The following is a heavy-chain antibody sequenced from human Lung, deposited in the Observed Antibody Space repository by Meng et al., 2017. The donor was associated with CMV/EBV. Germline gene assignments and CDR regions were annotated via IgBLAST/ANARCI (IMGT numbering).Heavy chain of an antibody. CDR2: ISTYNDNT. CDR3: ARVSGHLITMILYYFDS. J-gene: IGHJ4*01. CDR1: GYTFTSYG. Sequence: ASVKVSCKASGYTFTSYGISWVRQAPGQGLEWMGWISTYNDNTNYAQKLQDRVTMTTDTSTSTAYMELRSLRSDDTAVYYCARVSGHLITMILYYFDSWGHGTLVTVSS. D-gene: IGHD3-22*01. V-gene: IGHV1-18*01.